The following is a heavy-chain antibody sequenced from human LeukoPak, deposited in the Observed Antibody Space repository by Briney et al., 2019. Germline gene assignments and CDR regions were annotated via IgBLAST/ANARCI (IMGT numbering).Heavy chain of an antibody. V-gene: IGHV4-34*01. CDR1: GGSFSGYY. Sequence: PSETLSLTCAVYGGSFSGYYWSWIRQPPGKGLEWIGEINHSGSTNYNPSLKSRVTISVDTSKNQFSLKLSSVTAADTAVYYCARGPTRGIFGVVKLWGQGTLVTVSS. CDR3: ARGPTRGIFGVVKL. J-gene: IGHJ4*02. CDR2: INHSGST. D-gene: IGHD3-3*01.